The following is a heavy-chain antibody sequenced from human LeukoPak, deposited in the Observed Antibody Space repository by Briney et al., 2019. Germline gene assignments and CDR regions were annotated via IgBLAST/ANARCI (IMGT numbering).Heavy chain of an antibody. CDR2: ISGSGGST. V-gene: IGHV3-23*01. CDR3: ANSPLLSPFDY. D-gene: IGHD1-26*01. J-gene: IGHJ4*02. Sequence: GGSLRLSCAASGFTFSSYAMSWVRQAPGKGLEWVAAISGSGGSTYYADSVKGRFTISRDNSKNTLYLQMNSLRAEDTAVYYCANSPLLSPFDYWGQGTLVTVSS. CDR1: GFTFSSYA.